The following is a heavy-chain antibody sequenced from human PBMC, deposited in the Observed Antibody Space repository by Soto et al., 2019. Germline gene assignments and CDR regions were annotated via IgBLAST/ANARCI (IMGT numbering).Heavy chain of an antibody. Sequence: GGSLRLSCAASGFTFSRSAMSWVRQAPGKGLEWVSLISVPGGSANYADSVKGRFTISIDNSKNTVYLQMNSLRAEDTAVYYCGGHWYNYWGQGTLVTVSS. J-gene: IGHJ4*02. V-gene: IGHV3-23*01. D-gene: IGHD1-20*01. CDR1: GFTFSRSA. CDR3: GGHWYNY. CDR2: ISVPGGSA.